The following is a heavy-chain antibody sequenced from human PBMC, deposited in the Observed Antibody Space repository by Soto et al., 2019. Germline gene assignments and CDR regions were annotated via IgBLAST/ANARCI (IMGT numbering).Heavy chain of an antibody. D-gene: IGHD6-13*01. V-gene: IGHV3-30-3*01. CDR2: ISYDGYNK. J-gene: IGHJ6*02. CDR3: ARDRDPRSIAAAGSYCGLDV. CDR1: GFTFSTYA. Sequence: QVQLVESGGGVVQPGRSLRLSCAASGFTFSTYAMHWVRQAPGKGLEWVAVISYDGYNKYYADSVKGRFTISRDNSKNTLYLQMNSLRGEDTAVYYCARDRDPRSIAAAGSYCGLDVWGQGTTVTVSS.